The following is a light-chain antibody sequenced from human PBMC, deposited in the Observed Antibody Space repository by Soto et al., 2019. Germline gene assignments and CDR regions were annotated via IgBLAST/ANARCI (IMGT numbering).Light chain of an antibody. CDR3: QQFHYWWT. Sequence: EIVITQSPATLSVSPGERATLSCRASQNIDNKLVWYQQKPGQVPRLLIYDASTRATGIPARFSGSGSGTEFTLAISSLQSEDFAFYYCQQFHYWWTFGQGTKVDI. CDR1: QNIDNK. CDR2: DAS. V-gene: IGKV3-15*01. J-gene: IGKJ1*01.